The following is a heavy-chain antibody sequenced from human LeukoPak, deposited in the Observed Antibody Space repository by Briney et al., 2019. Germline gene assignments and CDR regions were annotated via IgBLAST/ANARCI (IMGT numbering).Heavy chain of an antibody. J-gene: IGHJ3*02. D-gene: IGHD4-17*01. V-gene: IGHV3-74*01. CDR1: GFTFTSYW. Sequence: GGSLRLSCAASGFTFTSYWMHWVRHAPGKGLVWVSRVNGDGSSTTYAESVKGRFTISRDNAKNTLYLQMNSLRAEDTAVYYCARPPPGDLYAFDIWGQGTMVTVSS. CDR3: ARPPPGDLYAFDI. CDR2: VNGDGSST.